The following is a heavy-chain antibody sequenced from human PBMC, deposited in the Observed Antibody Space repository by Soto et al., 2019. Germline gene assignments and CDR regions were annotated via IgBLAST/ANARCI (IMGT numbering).Heavy chain of an antibody. V-gene: IGHV3-30-3*01. CDR2: ISYDGSNK. CDR1: GFTFSSYA. D-gene: IGHD3-22*01. Sequence: LRLSCAASGFTFSSYAMHWVRQAPGKGLEWVAVISYDGSNKYYADSVKGRFTISRDNSKNTLYLQMNSLRAEDTAVYYCARDEGGYYDYWGQGTLVTVSS. J-gene: IGHJ4*02. CDR3: ARDEGGYYDY.